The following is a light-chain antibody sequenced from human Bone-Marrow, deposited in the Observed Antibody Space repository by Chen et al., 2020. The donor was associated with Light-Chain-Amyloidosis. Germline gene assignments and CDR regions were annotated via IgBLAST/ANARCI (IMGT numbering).Light chain of an antibody. CDR3: QVWDRSSDRPV. V-gene: IGLV3-21*02. Sequence: SYVLTQPSSVSVAPGQTATIACGGNNIGSTSVHWYQQTPGQAPLLVVYDDSDRPSGIPERLSCSNSGNTATLTSSRVEAGDEADDCCQVWDRSSDRPVFGGGTKLTVL. CDR2: DDS. CDR1: NIGSTS. J-gene: IGLJ3*02.